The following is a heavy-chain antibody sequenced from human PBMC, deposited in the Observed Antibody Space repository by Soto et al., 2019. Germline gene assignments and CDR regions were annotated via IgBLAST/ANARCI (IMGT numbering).Heavy chain of an antibody. V-gene: IGHV2-5*02. D-gene: IGHD6-19*01. Sequence: QITLKESGPTLVKPTQTLKLTCTFSGFSLSDSGVGVGWIRQPPGKALEWLALIFWDDDKRYSPSLRTRLTITKDTAKNQVFPKMTNMDPVDTATDYCAHSGQWQPLDYWGQGTLVNVSS. CDR1: GFSLSDSGVG. CDR2: IFWDDDK. CDR3: AHSGQWQPLDY. J-gene: IGHJ4*02.